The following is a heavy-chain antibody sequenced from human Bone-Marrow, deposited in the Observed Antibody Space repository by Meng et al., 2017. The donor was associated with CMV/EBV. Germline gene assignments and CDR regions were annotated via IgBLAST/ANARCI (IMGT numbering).Heavy chain of an antibody. V-gene: IGHV3-21*01. Sequence: GESLKISCAASGFTFSSYSMNWVRQAPGKGLEWVSSISSSSSYIYYADSVKGRFTISRDNAKNSLFLQMNSLRAEDTAVYYCARVRPWGAFDHWGQGSLVTVSS. CDR3: ARVRPWGAFDH. D-gene: IGHD1-26*01. J-gene: IGHJ4*02. CDR1: GFTFSSYS. CDR2: ISSSSSYI.